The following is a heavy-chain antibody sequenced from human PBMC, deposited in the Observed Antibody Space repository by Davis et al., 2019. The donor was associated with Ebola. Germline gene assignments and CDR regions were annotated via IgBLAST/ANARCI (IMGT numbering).Heavy chain of an antibody. CDR2: IIPILGIA. CDR1: GGTFSSYA. J-gene: IGHJ6*03. CDR3: ARTRNRHCSSTSCYPVYYYYYMDV. D-gene: IGHD2-2*01. V-gene: IGHV1-69*10. Sequence: SVKVSCKASGGTFSSYAISWVRQAPGQGLEWMGGIIPILGIANYAQKFQGRVTITADESTSTAYMELSSLRSEDTAVYYCARTRNRHCSSTSCYPVYYYYYMDVWGKGTTVTVSS.